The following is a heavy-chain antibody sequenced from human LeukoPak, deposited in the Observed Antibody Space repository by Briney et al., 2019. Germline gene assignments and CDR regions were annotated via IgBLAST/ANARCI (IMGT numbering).Heavy chain of an antibody. CDR2: ISGSGGST. CDR1: GFTFSSYA. D-gene: IGHD2-2*01. Sequence: GGSLRLSCAASGFTFSSYAMSWVRQAPGKGLEWVSAISGSGGSTYYADSVKGRFTISRDNSKNTLYLQMNSLRAEDTAVYYCAKLAGYCSSTSCYPADYWGQGTLVTASS. J-gene: IGHJ4*02. CDR3: AKLAGYCSSTSCYPADY. V-gene: IGHV3-23*01.